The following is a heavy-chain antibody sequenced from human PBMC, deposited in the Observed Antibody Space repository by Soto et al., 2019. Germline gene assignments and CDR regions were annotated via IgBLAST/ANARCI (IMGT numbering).Heavy chain of an antibody. J-gene: IGHJ4*02. CDR1: GFTFSSYA. Sequence: EVQLLESGGGLVQPGGSLRLSCAASGFTFSSYAMSWVRQAPGKGLEWVSAISGSGGSTYYADSVKGRFTISRDNAKNSLYLQMNSLRAEDTAVYYCAREAVGGFYFDYWGQGTLVTVSS. CDR3: AREAVGGFYFDY. V-gene: IGHV3-23*01. CDR2: ISGSGGST. D-gene: IGHD3-10*01.